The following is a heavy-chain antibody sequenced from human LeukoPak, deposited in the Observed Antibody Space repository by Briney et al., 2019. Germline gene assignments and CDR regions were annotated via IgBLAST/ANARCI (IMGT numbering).Heavy chain of an antibody. Sequence: GGSLRLSCTASGFIFSSFWMAWVRQAPGKGLEWVANIKPDGSLQFYGDSVKGRFTISRGNAKNSLYLQMNNLRAEDTALYYCATSYDSSGCDWGQGTLVTVSS. D-gene: IGHD3-22*01. CDR3: ATSYDSSGCD. J-gene: IGHJ4*02. V-gene: IGHV3-7*01. CDR1: GFIFSSFW. CDR2: IKPDGSLQ.